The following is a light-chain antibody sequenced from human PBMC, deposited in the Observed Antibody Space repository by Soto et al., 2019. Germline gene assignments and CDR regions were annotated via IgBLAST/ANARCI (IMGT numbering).Light chain of an antibody. J-gene: IGKJ1*01. CDR2: DAT. V-gene: IGKV1-39*01. CDR1: QSIANY. Sequence: FQITQSQSSLSSSVEDRVLITCRASQSIANYLNWYQQKPGKAPKLLIYDATSLHRGVPSKFSGSGSGTDFTLTISSLQPEDFATYYCQQSFDYPRTFGQGTKVDIK. CDR3: QQSFDYPRT.